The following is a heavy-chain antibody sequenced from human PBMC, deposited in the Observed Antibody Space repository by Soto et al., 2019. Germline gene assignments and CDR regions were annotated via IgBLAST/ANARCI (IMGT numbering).Heavy chain of an antibody. CDR2: IYYSGST. CDR1: GGSISSHY. V-gene: IGHV4-59*11. Sequence: PSDTLSLTWTVSGGSISSHYWSWIRQPPGKGLEWIGYIYYSGSTNYNPSLKSRVTISVDTSKNQFSLKLSSVTAADTAVYYCARAMRMYYYGSGSYPNWFDPWGQGTLVTVSS. J-gene: IGHJ5*02. CDR3: ARAMRMYYYGSGSYPNWFDP. D-gene: IGHD3-10*01.